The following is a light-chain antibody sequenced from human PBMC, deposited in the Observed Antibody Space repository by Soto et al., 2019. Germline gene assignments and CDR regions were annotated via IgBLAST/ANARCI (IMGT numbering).Light chain of an antibody. CDR3: LQVANFPRT. V-gene: IGKV3-15*01. J-gene: IGKJ1*01. Sequence: ELGMTQSPATLSVSPGERATLSCRASQSFSSNVAWYQQKPGQAPRLLIYGTSTRVTGIPSRFSGSGSGTDFTLTIHTLQPEDSATYYCLQVANFPRTFGQGTKVDIK. CDR2: GTS. CDR1: QSFSSN.